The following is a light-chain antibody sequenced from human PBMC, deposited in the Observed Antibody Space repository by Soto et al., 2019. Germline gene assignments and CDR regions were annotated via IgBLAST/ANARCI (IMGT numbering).Light chain of an antibody. CDR1: QSIRSW. J-gene: IGKJ2*01. V-gene: IGKV1-5*03. CDR2: QAS. Sequence: DIPMTQSPSTLSASVGDRVTITCRASQSIRSWLAWYQQKPGKAPKLLIYQASTLGSGVPSRFSGSGSGTAFTLTISSLQPDDFATYYCQQYNAYSTFGQGTKLEIK. CDR3: QQYNAYST.